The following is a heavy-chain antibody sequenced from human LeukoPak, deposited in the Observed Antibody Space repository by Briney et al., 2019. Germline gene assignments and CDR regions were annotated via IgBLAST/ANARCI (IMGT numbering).Heavy chain of an antibody. Sequence: SQTLSLTCTVSGGSISSGDYYWSWIRQPPGKGLEWIGYIYYSGSTYYNPSLKSRVTISVDTSKNQFSLKLSSVTAADTAVYYCAKDSSTWGNLAGHFDSWGQGTLVTVSS. CDR3: AKDSSTWGNLAGHFDS. CDR1: GGSISSGDYY. J-gene: IGHJ4*02. V-gene: IGHV4-30-4*08. D-gene: IGHD6-13*01. CDR2: IYYSGST.